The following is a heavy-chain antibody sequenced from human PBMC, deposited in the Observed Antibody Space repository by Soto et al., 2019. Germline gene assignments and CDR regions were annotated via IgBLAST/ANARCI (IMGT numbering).Heavy chain of an antibody. J-gene: IGHJ5*02. V-gene: IGHV1-18*01. D-gene: IGHD5-18*01. CDR2: ISAYNGNT. CDR1: GYTFTSYG. CDR3: ARAAGYSYSTNWFDP. Sequence: ASVKVSCKASGYTFTSYGISWVRQAPGQGLEWMGWISAYNGNTNYAQKLQGRVTMTTDTSASTAYMELRSLRSDDTAVYYCARAAGYSYSTNWFDPWGQGTLVTVSS.